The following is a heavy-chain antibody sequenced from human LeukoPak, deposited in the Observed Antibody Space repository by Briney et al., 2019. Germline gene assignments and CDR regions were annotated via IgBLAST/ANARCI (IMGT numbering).Heavy chain of an antibody. J-gene: IGHJ4*02. Sequence: TPSETLSLTCTVSGGSISSYYWSWIRQPPGKGLEWIGYIYYSGSTNYNPPLKSRVTISVDTSKNQFSLKLSSVTAADTAVYYCAGRGYSYGYDGFDYWGQGTLVTVSS. CDR2: IYYSGST. CDR1: GGSISSYY. D-gene: IGHD5-18*01. CDR3: AGRGYSYGYDGFDY. V-gene: IGHV4-59*08.